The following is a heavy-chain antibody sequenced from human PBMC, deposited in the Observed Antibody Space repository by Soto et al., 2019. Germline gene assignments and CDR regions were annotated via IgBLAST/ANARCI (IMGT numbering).Heavy chain of an antibody. CDR3: ARARILWFGRHSTNYYYYGMDV. Sequence: SETLSLTCTVSGGSISSGDYYWSWIRQPPGKGLEWIGYIYYSGSTYYNPSLKSRVTISVDTSKNQFSLKLSSVTAADTAVYYCARARILWFGRHSTNYYYYGMDVWGQGTTVTVSS. D-gene: IGHD3-10*01. CDR2: IYYSGST. V-gene: IGHV4-30-4*01. J-gene: IGHJ6*02. CDR1: GGSISSGDYY.